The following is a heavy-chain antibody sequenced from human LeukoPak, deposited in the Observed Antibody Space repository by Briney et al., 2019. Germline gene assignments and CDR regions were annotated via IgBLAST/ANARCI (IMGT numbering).Heavy chain of an antibody. Sequence: GRSLRLSCAASGFTFDDYAMHWVRQAPGKGLEWVSGISWNSGSIGYADSVKGRFTISRDNAKNSLYLQMNSLRAEDTALYYCAKDESETTFYYYGMDVWGQGTTVTVSS. CDR1: GFTFDDYA. CDR2: ISWNSGSI. D-gene: IGHD4-17*01. CDR3: AKDESETTFYYYGMDV. J-gene: IGHJ6*02. V-gene: IGHV3-9*01.